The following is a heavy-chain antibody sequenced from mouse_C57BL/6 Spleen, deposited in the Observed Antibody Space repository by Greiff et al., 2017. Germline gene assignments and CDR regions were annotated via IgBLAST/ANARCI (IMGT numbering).Heavy chain of an antibody. CDR2: IRSGSSTI. Sequence: EVQRVEPGGGLVKPGGSLKLSCAASGFTFSDYGMHWVRQAPEKGLEWVAYIRSGSSTINYEDTVKGRFTISRDNAKNTLFLQMTSLRSEDSAMYYCATAAQATSSPHFDYWGKGTTLTVSS. CDR3: ATAAQATSSPHFDY. V-gene: IGHV5-17*01. CDR1: GFTFSDYG. J-gene: IGHJ2*01. D-gene: IGHD3-2*02.